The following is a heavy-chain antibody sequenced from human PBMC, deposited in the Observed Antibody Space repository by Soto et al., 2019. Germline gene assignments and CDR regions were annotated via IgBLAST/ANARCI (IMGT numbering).Heavy chain of an antibody. Sequence: GGSLRLSCAASGFTFSSYWMSWVRQAPGKGLEWVANIKQDGSEKYYVDSVKGRFTISRDNAKNSLYLQMNSLRAEDTAVYYCERAQGYSYGQNAFDIWGQGTMVTVSS. CDR1: GFTFSSYW. J-gene: IGHJ3*02. V-gene: IGHV3-7*03. CDR3: ERAQGYSYGQNAFDI. CDR2: IKQDGSEK. D-gene: IGHD5-18*01.